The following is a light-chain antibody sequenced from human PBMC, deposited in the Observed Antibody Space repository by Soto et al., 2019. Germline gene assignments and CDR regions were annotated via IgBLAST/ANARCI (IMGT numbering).Light chain of an antibody. CDR2: GAS. Sequence: EILMTQSPATLSVSPWERATLSFRASQSVTSNLAWYQQKPGHAPRLLIYGASTRATGIPARFSGSGSGTEFTLTISSLQSEDFAVYCCQQYNNWPPTFGQGTKVDIK. CDR1: QSVTSN. CDR3: QQYNNWPPT. V-gene: IGKV3-15*01. J-gene: IGKJ1*01.